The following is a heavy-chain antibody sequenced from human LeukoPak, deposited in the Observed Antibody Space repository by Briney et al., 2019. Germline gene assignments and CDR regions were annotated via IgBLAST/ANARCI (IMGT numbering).Heavy chain of an antibody. D-gene: IGHD4-17*01. J-gene: IGHJ4*02. CDR2: INHSGRT. CDR3: ASGLNYGDYLDY. V-gene: IGHV4-34*01. CDR1: VGSLSGYY. Sequence: PSETLSLTCAVYVGSLSGYYWSWIRQPPGKGLDWIGEINHSGRTNYNPSLKGRVTISVDTSKNQFSLKLSSVTAADTAVYYCASGLNYGDYLDYWGQGTLVTVSS.